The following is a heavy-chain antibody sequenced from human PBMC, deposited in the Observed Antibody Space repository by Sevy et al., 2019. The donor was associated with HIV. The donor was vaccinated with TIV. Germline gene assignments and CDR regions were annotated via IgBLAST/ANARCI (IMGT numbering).Heavy chain of an antibody. Sequence: ASVKVSCKASGDTFSSYSISWVRQAPGQGLEWMGGMIPVFDLVKYAQNFQGRVTIIADESTSTVYMELSSLRSDDTAVYYCARGLYSEFWSGSINFYYGLDIWGQGTTVTVSS. CDR3: ARGLYSEFWSGSINFYYGLDI. CDR2: MIPVFDLV. J-gene: IGHJ6*02. V-gene: IGHV1-69*13. D-gene: IGHD3-3*01. CDR1: GDTFSSYS.